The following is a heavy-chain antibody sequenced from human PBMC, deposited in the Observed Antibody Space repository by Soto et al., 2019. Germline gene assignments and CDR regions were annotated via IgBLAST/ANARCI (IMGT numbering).Heavy chain of an antibody. V-gene: IGHV4-59*01. D-gene: IGHD3-22*01. J-gene: IGHJ4*02. CDR1: GGSISSYY. Sequence: SDTLSLTCTVSGGSISSYYWSWIRQPPGKGPEWIGYIYYSGSTNYNPSLKSRVTISVDTSKNQFSLNLSSLAAADPAVYYCAAHSSGYSPIFDYWGQGTLVTVSS. CDR3: AAHSSGYSPIFDY. CDR2: IYYSGST.